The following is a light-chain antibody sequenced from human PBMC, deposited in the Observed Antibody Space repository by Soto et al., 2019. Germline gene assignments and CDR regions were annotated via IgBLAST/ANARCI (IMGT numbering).Light chain of an antibody. J-gene: IGKJ1*01. CDR3: QQYYSHRRT. V-gene: IGKV3-15*01. CDR1: QTISSD. Sequence: EIVMTQSPVTLSVSPGERATLSCRASQTISSDLAWYQQKPGQAPRLLISDASTRATSIPARFNGSGSGTDFTLTISSLQPDDFATYYCQQYYSHRRTFGQGTKVDI. CDR2: DAS.